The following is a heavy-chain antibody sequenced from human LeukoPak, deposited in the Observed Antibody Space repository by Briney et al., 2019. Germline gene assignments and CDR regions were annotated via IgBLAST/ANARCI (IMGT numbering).Heavy chain of an antibody. Sequence: SETLSLTCTVSGGAITSHYWTWIRQSPVKGLEWIGDISNSGSTSYNPSLKSRVTVSIDTSKNQFSLKLSSVTAADTAVYYCARVGLDYDSSGYYSYYFDYWGQGTLVTVSS. CDR3: ARVGLDYDSSGYYSYYFDY. D-gene: IGHD3-22*01. V-gene: IGHV4-59*11. CDR2: ISNSGST. J-gene: IGHJ4*02. CDR1: GGAITSHY.